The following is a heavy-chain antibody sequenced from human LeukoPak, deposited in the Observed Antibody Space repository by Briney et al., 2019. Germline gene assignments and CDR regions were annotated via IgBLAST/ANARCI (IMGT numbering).Heavy chain of an antibody. CDR3: AKEGFMTTPDY. CDR1: GFTFSSYG. D-gene: IGHD4-17*01. Sequence: GGFLRLSCAASGFTFSSYGMHWVRQAPGKGLEWVAVISYDGSNKYYADSVKGRFTISRDNSKNTLYLQMNSLRAEDTAVYYCAKEGFMTTPDYWGQGILVTVSS. V-gene: IGHV3-30*18. CDR2: ISYDGSNK. J-gene: IGHJ4*02.